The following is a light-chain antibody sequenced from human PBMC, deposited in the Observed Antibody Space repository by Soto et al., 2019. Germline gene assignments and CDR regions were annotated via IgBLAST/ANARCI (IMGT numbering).Light chain of an antibody. V-gene: IGKV3-20*01. CDR1: QSVSGNY. CDR2: AES. Sequence: VLTQSPGTLSVSPGDRATLSCRDSQSVSGNYLAWYQQKGGQAPRLLIYAESTRATGVPARFSGTGSGTEFNLTINRLEPEDFAVYYCQKYGDLPWTCGQGTKVDIK. CDR3: QKYGDLPWT. J-gene: IGKJ1*01.